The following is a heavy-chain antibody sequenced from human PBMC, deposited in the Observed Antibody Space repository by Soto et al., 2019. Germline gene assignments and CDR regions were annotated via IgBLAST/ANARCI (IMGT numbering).Heavy chain of an antibody. Sequence: EGQLLDSGGGLVLPGGSLSLSCAASGFTFTNFAMACVRQGPGKGLECVSGISGAGDRSYYADSVKGRFTISRDNSKRTLYLQMHSPRAEDTAVYYCAKAYFVWSSEQPYYFDYWGQGPIVTVSS. V-gene: IGHV3-23*01. CDR3: AKAYFVWSSEQPYYFDY. D-gene: IGHD3-16*01. CDR1: GFTFTNFA. J-gene: IGHJ4*02. CDR2: ISGAGDRS.